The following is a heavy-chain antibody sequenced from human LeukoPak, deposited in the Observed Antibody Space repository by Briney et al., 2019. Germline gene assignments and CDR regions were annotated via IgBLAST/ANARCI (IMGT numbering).Heavy chain of an antibody. D-gene: IGHD3-10*01. J-gene: IGHJ4*02. CDR2: ISSSSTTI. CDR3: ARRYGYFDY. V-gene: IGHV3-48*02. CDR1: GFTFSDYS. Sequence: PGGSLRLSCAASGFTFSDYSMNWVRQAPGKGVEWVSYISSSSTTIYYAASVKGRFTISRYNAKNSLYLQINSLRDDDTAVYYCARRYGYFDYWGQGTLVTVSS.